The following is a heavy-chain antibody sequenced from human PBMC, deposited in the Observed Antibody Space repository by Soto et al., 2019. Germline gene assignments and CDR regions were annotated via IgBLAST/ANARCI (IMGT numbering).Heavy chain of an antibody. J-gene: IGHJ6*02. CDR1: GFSFSSYE. V-gene: IGHV3-48*03. Sequence: SLRLSCAASGFSFSSYEMKWVRQAPGKGLEWVSYISSTGSTIYYADSVKGRFTISRDNAKNSLYLRMNSLRAEDTAVYYCARLIYYYALDVGGQGTTVTVSS. D-gene: IGHD3-16*01. CDR3: ARLIYYYALDV. CDR2: ISSTGSTI.